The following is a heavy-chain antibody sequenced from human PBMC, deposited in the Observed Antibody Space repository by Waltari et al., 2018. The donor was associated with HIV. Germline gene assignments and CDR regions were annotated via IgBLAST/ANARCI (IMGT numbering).Heavy chain of an antibody. V-gene: IGHV4-59*01. D-gene: IGHD3-10*01. CDR2: IYYSGST. Sequence: QVQLQESGPGLVKHSETLSLTCPDSGCSISSYYWSWIRQPPGKGLEWIGYIYYSGSTNYNPSLKSRVTISVDTSKNQFSLKLSSVTAADTAVYYCARSFRERWLSGWGQGTLVTVSS. CDR3: ARSFRERWLSG. CDR1: GCSISSYY. J-gene: IGHJ4*02.